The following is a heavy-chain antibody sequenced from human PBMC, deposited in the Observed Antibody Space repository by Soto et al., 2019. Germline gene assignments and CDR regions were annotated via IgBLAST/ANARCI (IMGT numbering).Heavy chain of an antibody. V-gene: IGHV3-21*01. CDR1: GFNFNSYT. J-gene: IGHJ6*02. CDR3: AGDCRGGSCYPGMDV. D-gene: IGHD2-15*01. Sequence: EVQLVESGGGLVKPGGSLRLSCAASGFNFNSYTINWVRQAPGKRLEWLSSISSSGYIFSTDSVRGRFTISRDNAKNSVYLQINSLRAEDTAVYFCAGDCRGGSCYPGMDVWRQGTTVTVSS. CDR2: ISSSGYI.